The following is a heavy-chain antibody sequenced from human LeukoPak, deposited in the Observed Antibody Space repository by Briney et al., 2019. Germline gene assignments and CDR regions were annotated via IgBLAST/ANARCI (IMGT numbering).Heavy chain of an antibody. Sequence: GGSLRLSCAASGFTFSSYAMSWVRQAPGKGLEWVSAISGSGGSTYYADSVKGRFTISRDNSKNTLYLQMNSLRAEDTAVYYCAKSLPNYYDSSGYSGFDYWGQGTLVTVSA. V-gene: IGHV3-23*01. D-gene: IGHD3-22*01. CDR3: AKSLPNYYDSSGYSGFDY. CDR1: GFTFSSYA. CDR2: ISGSGGST. J-gene: IGHJ4*02.